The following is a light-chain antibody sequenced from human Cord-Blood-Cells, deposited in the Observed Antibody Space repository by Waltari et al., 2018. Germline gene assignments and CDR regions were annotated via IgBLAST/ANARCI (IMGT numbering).Light chain of an antibody. J-gene: IGLJ3*02. CDR1: SSDVGGYNY. V-gene: IGLV2-11*01. CDR3: RSSAGSYTWV. CDR2: DVS. Sequence: QSALTQPRSVSGSPGQSVTISCTGTSSDVGGYNYVSWYQQHPGKAPKLMIYDVSKRPSGGPDRCSCATSGQPAYLTSAGLKAEDEADYYCRSSAGSYTWVFGGGTTLTVL.